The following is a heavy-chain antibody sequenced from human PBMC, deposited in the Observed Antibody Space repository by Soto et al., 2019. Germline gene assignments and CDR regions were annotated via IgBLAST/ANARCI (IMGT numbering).Heavy chain of an antibody. J-gene: IGHJ6*03. CDR2: ISYDGSNK. Sequence: GGSLRLSCAASGFTFSSYGMHWVRQAPGKGLEWVAIISYDGSNKYYADSVKGRLTVSRDNSKNTLYLQMNSLRAEDTAVYYCAKDSVVYDHYYMDVWGKGTTVTVS. V-gene: IGHV3-30*18. CDR3: AKDSVVYDHYYMDV. CDR1: GFTFSSYG.